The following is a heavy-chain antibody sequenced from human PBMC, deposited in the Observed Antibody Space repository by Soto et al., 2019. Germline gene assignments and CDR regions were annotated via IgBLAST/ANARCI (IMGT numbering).Heavy chain of an antibody. J-gene: IGHJ3*02. D-gene: IGHD6-19*01. CDR3: AGYHQWLASSALDI. CDR1: GFTFSSYS. CDR2: ISSSSSTI. V-gene: IGHV3-48*02. Sequence: PGGSLRLSCVASGFTFSSYSMNWVRHVPGKGLEWVSYISSSSSTIHYAGSVKGRFTISRDNAKNSLYLQMYSLSDDDTAVYYCAGYHQWLASSALDIWGRGTMVTVSS.